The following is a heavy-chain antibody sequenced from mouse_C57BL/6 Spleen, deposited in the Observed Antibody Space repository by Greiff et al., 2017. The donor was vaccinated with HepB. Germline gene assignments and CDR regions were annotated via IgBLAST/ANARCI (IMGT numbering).Heavy chain of an antibody. CDR1: GYTFTSYW. CDR2: IYPGSGST. V-gene: IGHV1-55*01. J-gene: IGHJ4*01. Sequence: QVQLKQPGAELVKPGASVKMSCKASGYTFTSYWITWVKQRPGQGLEWIGDIYPGSGSTNYNEKFKSKATLTVDTSSSTAYMQLSSLTSEDSAVYYCARGQSSPLYAMDFWGQGTSVTVSS. CDR3: ARGQSSPLYAMDF. D-gene: IGHD1-1*01.